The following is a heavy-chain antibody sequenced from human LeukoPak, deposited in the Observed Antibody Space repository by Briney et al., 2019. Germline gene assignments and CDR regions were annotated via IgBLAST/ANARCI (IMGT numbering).Heavy chain of an antibody. CDR3: ARGRHRVYYYSYMDV. J-gene: IGHJ6*03. Sequence: GGSLRRSCVVSGVTFTSYEMSWVRQAPGKGLEWISYIGSSGTTIYYADSVKGRFTISRDNAKNSLYLQMNSLRAEDTAVYYCARGRHRVYYYSYMDVWGKGTTVTVSS. CDR1: GVTFTSYE. V-gene: IGHV3-48*03. CDR2: IGSSGTTI.